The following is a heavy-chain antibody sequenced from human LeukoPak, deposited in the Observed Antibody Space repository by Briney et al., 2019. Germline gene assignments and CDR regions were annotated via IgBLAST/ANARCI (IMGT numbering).Heavy chain of an antibody. CDR2: ISGSGGAT. CDR1: GFTFNTYG. V-gene: IGHV3-23*01. J-gene: IGHJ4*02. Sequence: GGSLRLSCAASGFTFNTYGMSWVRQAPGKGLEWVSGISGSGGATYYADSVKGRFTISRDDPHNTLYLQMNSLRAEDTTVYFCARGGVDYYGSGTYYLMYYFDYWGQGALVTVSS. D-gene: IGHD3-10*01. CDR3: ARGGVDYYGSGTYYLMYYFDY.